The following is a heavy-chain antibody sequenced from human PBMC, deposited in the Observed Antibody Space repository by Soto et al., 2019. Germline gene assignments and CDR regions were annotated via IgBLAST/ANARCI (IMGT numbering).Heavy chain of an antibody. CDR1: GFTFSSYS. Sequence: GGSLRLSCAASGFTFSSYSMNWVRQAPGKGLEWVSSISSSSSYIYYADSVKGRFTISRDNAKNSLYLQMNSLRAEDTAVYYCARSGVAGLYDYGDYVDYWGQGTLVTVSS. V-gene: IGHV3-21*01. D-gene: IGHD4-17*01. J-gene: IGHJ4*02. CDR3: ARSGVAGLYDYGDYVDY. CDR2: ISSSSSYI.